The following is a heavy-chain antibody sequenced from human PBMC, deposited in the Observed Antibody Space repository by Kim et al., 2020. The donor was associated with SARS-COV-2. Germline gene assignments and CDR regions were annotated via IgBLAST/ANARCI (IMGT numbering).Heavy chain of an antibody. J-gene: IGHJ4*02. D-gene: IGHD1-26*01. CDR3: ARAQHSGSYLSPDY. V-gene: IGHV4-59*01. Sequence: NPSLKSRVTISVDTSKNQFSLKLSSVTAADTAVYYCARAQHSGSYLSPDYWGQGTLVTVSS.